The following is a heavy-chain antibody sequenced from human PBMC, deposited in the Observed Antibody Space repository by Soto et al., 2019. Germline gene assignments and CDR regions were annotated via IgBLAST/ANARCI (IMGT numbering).Heavy chain of an antibody. CDR1: GGTFSSYA. CDR2: IIPIFGTA. J-gene: IGHJ6*02. V-gene: IGHV1-69*13. D-gene: IGHD5-18*01. Sequence: ASVKVSCKASGGTFSSYAISWVRQAPGQGLEWMGGIIPIFGTANYAQKFQGRVTITADESTSTAYMELSSLRSEDTAVYYCAREVDTAPEGYYYYGMDVWGQGTTVTVSS. CDR3: AREVDTAPEGYYYYGMDV.